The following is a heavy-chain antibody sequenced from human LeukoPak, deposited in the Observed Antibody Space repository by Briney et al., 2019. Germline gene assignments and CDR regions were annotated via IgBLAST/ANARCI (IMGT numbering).Heavy chain of an antibody. Sequence: GGSLRLSCAASGFTFSSYWMSWVRQAPGKGLEWVANIKQDGSEKYYVDSVKGRFTISRDNAKNSLYLQMNSLRAEDTAVYYCARVGVGATGNYYYYGMDVWGQGTTVTVSS. CDR2: IKQDGSEK. CDR1: GFTFSSYW. CDR3: ARVGVGATGNYYYYGMDV. V-gene: IGHV3-7*01. J-gene: IGHJ6*02. D-gene: IGHD1-26*01.